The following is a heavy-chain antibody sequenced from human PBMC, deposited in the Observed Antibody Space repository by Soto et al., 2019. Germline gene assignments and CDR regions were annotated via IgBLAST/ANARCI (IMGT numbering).Heavy chain of an antibody. CDR1: GGSFSGYY. Sequence: ASETLSLTCAVYGGSFSGYYWSWIRQPPGKGLEWIREINHSGSTNYNPSLKSRVTISVDTSKNQFSLKLSSVTAADTAVYYCARLPSRHWVDYWGQGTLVPVSS. V-gene: IGHV4-34*01. CDR2: INHSGST. J-gene: IGHJ4*02. CDR3: ARLPSRHWVDY. D-gene: IGHD3-16*01.